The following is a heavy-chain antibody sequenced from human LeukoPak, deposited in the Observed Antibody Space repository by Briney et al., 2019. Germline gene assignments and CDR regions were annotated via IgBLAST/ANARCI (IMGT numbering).Heavy chain of an antibody. Sequence: PSETLSLTCAVYGGSFSGYYWSWVRQPPGKGLEWIGEINHSGSTNYNPSLKSRVTISVDTSKNQFSLKLSSVAAADTAVYYCARGSYSSSWYGDAFDIWGQGTMVTVSS. V-gene: IGHV4-34*01. CDR2: INHSGST. CDR3: ARGSYSSSWYGDAFDI. J-gene: IGHJ3*02. D-gene: IGHD6-13*01. CDR1: GGSFSGYY.